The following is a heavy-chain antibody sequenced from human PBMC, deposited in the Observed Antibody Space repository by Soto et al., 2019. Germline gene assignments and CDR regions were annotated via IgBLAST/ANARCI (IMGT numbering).Heavy chain of an antibody. CDR2: ISAGNGNT. V-gene: IGHV1-3*01. CDR3: ARDGGSYFDYFDY. J-gene: IGHJ4*02. CDR1: GYIFTNYS. D-gene: IGHD1-26*01. Sequence: ASVEVSCKASGYIFTNYSMHWVLQAPGQRLEWMGWISAGNGNTKYSQKFQGRVTITRDTSASTAYMELSSLKSEDTAVYYCARDGGSYFDYFDYWGQGTLVTVSS.